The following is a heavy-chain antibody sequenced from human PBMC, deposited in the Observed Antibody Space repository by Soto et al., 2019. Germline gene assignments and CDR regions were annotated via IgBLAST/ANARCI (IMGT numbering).Heavy chain of an antibody. CDR3: ARDYGDYNWFDP. Sequence: ESGGGVVQPGRSLRLSCAASGFTFSSYAMHWVRQAPGKGLEWVAVISYDGSNKYYADSVKGRFTISRDNSKNTLYLQMNSLRAEDTAVYYCARDYGDYNWFDPWGQGTLVTVSS. V-gene: IGHV3-30-3*01. D-gene: IGHD4-17*01. CDR2: ISYDGSNK. CDR1: GFTFSSYA. J-gene: IGHJ5*02.